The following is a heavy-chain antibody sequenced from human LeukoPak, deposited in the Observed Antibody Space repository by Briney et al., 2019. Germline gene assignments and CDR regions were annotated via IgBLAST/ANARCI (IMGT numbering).Heavy chain of an antibody. CDR2: ISGSGGST. J-gene: IGHJ4*02. CDR3: AKERGYTGGLGTLGY. Sequence: PGGSLRLSCAASGFTFSNYAMSWVRQAPGKGLEWVSTISGSGGSTYYADSLKGRFSISRDNSKNTLFLQMKSLRAEDTAVYYCAKERGYTGGLGTLGYWGQGTLVTVST. V-gene: IGHV3-23*01. D-gene: IGHD6-19*01. CDR1: GFTFSNYA.